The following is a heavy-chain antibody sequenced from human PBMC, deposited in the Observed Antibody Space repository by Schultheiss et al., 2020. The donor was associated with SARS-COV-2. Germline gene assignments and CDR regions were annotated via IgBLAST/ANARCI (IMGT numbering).Heavy chain of an antibody. D-gene: IGHD6-19*01. CDR1: GFTFSSYE. V-gene: IGHV3-48*03. Sequence: GGSLRLSCAASGFTFSSYEMNWVRQAPGKGLEWVSYISSSGSTIYYADSVKGRFTISRDNAKNSLYLQMNSLRAEDTAVYYCARAPFSSGYGMDVWGQGTTVTVSS. CDR2: ISSSGSTI. J-gene: IGHJ6*02. CDR3: ARAPFSSGYGMDV.